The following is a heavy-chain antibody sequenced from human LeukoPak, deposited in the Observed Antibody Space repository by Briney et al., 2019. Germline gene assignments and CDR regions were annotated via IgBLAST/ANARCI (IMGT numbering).Heavy chain of an antibody. V-gene: IGHV3-11*01. D-gene: IGHD6-13*01. CDR1: GFTFSDYY. CDR3: AKVPYSSSLGIGDWFDP. Sequence: PGGSLRLSCAASGFTFSDYYMSWIRQAPGKGLEWVSYISSSGSTIYYADSVKGRFTISRDNSKNTLYLQMNSLRAEDTAVYYCAKVPYSSSLGIGDWFDPWGQGTLVTVSS. J-gene: IGHJ5*02. CDR2: ISSSGSTI.